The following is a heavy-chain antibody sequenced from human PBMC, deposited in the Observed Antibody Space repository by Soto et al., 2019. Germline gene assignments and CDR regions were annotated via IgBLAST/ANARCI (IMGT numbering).Heavy chain of an antibody. J-gene: IGHJ5*02. CDR2: IYVTGAV. CDR3: ARLRIATNNYKWFDP. CDR1: GAALNSGNYY. D-gene: IGHD2-21*01. V-gene: IGHV4-31*03. Sequence: SETLSLTCSVSGAALNSGNYYWSWIRQVPGKGLGWIGHIYVTGAVDYNPSLRDRITISQDTSERQFSLNLRLVTAADTAVYYCARLRIATNNYKWFDPWGQGTLVTVSA.